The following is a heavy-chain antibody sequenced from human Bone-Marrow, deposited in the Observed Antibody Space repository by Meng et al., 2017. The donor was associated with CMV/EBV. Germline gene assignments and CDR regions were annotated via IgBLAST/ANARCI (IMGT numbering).Heavy chain of an antibody. Sequence: SVSGEYWSWIRQPTGKGLEGIGEINHSGSTNYNPYLKSRVTISVDTSKNQFSLKLSSVTAADTAVYYCARMRRGIFGVVKNNWFDPWGQGTLVTVSS. V-gene: IGHV4-34*01. D-gene: IGHD3-3*01. CDR2: INHSGST. J-gene: IGHJ5*02. CDR1: SVSGEY. CDR3: ARMRRGIFGVVKNNWFDP.